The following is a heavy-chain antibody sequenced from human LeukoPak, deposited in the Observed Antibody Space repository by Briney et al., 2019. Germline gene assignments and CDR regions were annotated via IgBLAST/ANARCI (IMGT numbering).Heavy chain of an antibody. CDR3: SNQGRGGSSGFDY. J-gene: IGHJ4*02. D-gene: IGHD2-15*01. CDR1: GYTFTTYF. V-gene: IGHV1-46*01. Sequence: ASVKVSCKASGYTFTTYFIHWVRQAPGQGLEWMGIINPSDDSTGYALKFQDRLTMTRDLSTSTAYLERSSLRSEDRAVYDVSNQGRGGSSGFDYWGQGALVTVSS. CDR2: INPSDDST.